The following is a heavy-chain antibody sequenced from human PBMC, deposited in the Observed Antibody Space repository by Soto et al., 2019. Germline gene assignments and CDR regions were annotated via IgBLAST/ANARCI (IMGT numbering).Heavy chain of an antibody. Sequence: SETLSLTCTVSGGSISSYYWSWIRQPPGKGLEWIGYIYYSGSTNYNPSLKSRVTISVDTSKNQFSLKLSSVTAADTAVYYCARHGYYGSGSYRPHFDYWGQGTLVTVSS. J-gene: IGHJ4*02. CDR1: GGSISSYY. CDR2: IYYSGST. D-gene: IGHD3-10*01. CDR3: ARHGYYGSGSYRPHFDY. V-gene: IGHV4-59*08.